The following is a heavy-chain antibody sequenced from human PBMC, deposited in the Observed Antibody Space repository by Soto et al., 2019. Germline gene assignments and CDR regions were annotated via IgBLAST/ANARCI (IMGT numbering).Heavy chain of an antibody. V-gene: IGHV4-39*02. D-gene: IGHD3-22*01. CDR1: GGSISSSSYY. J-gene: IGHJ5*02. CDR2: IYYSGST. Sequence: SETLSLTCTVSGGSISSSSYYWGWIRQPPGKGLEWIGSIYYSGSTYYNPSLKSRVTLSIDMTNNHVSLILNSVTAADTAVYYCARVGPWVPYYYDSSPYTFENWFDPWGQGTLVTVSS. CDR3: ARVGPWVPYYYDSSPYTFENWFDP.